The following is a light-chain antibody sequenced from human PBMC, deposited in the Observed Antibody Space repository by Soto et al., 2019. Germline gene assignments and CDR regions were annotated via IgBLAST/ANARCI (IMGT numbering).Light chain of an antibody. CDR3: QQSYNTPTT. Sequence: DIQMTQSPSSLSASVVDRVTITCRASQSISSYLNWYQLKPGKAPKLLIYAAASLQSGVPSRFSGSGSDTDFTLTISSLQPEDFATYYCQQSYNTPTTFGQGTRLEI. V-gene: IGKV1-39*01. CDR2: AAA. J-gene: IGKJ5*01. CDR1: QSISSY.